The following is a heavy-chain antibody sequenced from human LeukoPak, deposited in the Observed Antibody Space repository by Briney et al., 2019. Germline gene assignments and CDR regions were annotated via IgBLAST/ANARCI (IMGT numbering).Heavy chain of an antibody. CDR1: GGSISGYY. CDR2: IYTSGNT. Sequence: SETLSLTCTVSGGSISGYYGNWIRQPPGKGREWIGRIYTSGNTNYNPSLKSRVTMSVDTSKNQFFLKLFSVTAADTAVYYCARDLGGYNYGYSFDFWGRGTLVTVSS. D-gene: IGHD5-18*01. CDR3: ARDLGGYNYGYSFDF. V-gene: IGHV4-4*07. J-gene: IGHJ4*02.